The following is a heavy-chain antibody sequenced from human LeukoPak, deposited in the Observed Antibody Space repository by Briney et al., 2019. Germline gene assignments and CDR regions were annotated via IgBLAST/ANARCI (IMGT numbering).Heavy chain of an antibody. CDR1: GYTFTGYY. Sequence: GASVKVSCKASGYTFTGYYMHWVRQAPGQGLEWMGWINPNSGGTNYAQTFQGRVTMTRDASISTAYMELSRLRSDDTAVYYCARGHPYYYDSSGYYYLPETDYWGQGTLVTVSS. CDR2: INPNSGGT. V-gene: IGHV1-2*02. J-gene: IGHJ4*02. CDR3: ARGHPYYYDSSGYYYLPETDY. D-gene: IGHD3-22*01.